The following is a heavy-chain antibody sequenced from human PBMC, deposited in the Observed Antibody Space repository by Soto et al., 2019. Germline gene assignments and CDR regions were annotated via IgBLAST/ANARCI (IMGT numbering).Heavy chain of an antibody. D-gene: IGHD1-26*01. CDR1: GGSIISYY. CDR3: AREGRIVGAPYFDY. J-gene: IGHJ4*02. CDR2: IYYSGST. Sequence: PSETLSLTCTVSGGSIISYYWSWIRQPPGKGLEWIGYIYYSGSTNYNPSLKSRVTISVDTSKNQFSLKLSSVTAADTAVYYCAREGRIVGAPYFDYWGQGTLVTVSS. V-gene: IGHV4-59*01.